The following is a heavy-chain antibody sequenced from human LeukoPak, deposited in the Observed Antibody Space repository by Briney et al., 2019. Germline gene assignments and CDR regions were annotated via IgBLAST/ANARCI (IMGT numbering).Heavy chain of an antibody. D-gene: IGHD3-22*01. V-gene: IGHV3-66*01. J-gene: IGHJ4*02. CDR1: GSGLIFSDHW. Sequence: PGGSLRLSCAASGSGLIFSDHWMDWVRQAPGKGLEWVSVIYSSGSTYYADSVKGRFTISRDNSKNTLYLHMNSLRAEDTAVYYCARGSTSDSSGYLGDYWGQGTLVTVSS. CDR3: ARGSTSDSSGYLGDY. CDR2: IYSSGST.